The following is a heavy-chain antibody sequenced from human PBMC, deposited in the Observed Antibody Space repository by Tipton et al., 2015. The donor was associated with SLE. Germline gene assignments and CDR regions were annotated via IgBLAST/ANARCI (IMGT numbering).Heavy chain of an antibody. CDR3: ARDRDDFWSGRDDPFDI. V-gene: IGHV4-61*01. CDR2: IYHSGST. J-gene: IGHJ3*02. D-gene: IGHD3-3*01. Sequence: TLSLTCTVSGDSVSSRHYYWSWIRQPPGKGLEWIGYIYHSGSTYYNPSLKSRVTISVDTSKNQFSLKLSSVTAADTAMYFCARDRDDFWSGRDDPFDIWGQGTMVTVSS. CDR1: GDSVSSRHYY.